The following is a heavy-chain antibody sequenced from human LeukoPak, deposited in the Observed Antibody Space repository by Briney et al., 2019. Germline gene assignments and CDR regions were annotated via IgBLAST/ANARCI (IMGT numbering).Heavy chain of an antibody. Sequence: PSETLSLTCAVYGGSFSGYYWSWIRQPPGKGLEWIGEINHSGSTNYNPSLKSRVTISVDTSKNQFSLKLSSVTAADTAVYYCARGGQYSSGWYERSPRRKYNWFDPWGQGTLVTVSS. CDR3: ARGGQYSSGWYERSPRRKYNWFDP. J-gene: IGHJ5*02. D-gene: IGHD6-19*01. CDR2: INHSGST. CDR1: GGSFSGYY. V-gene: IGHV4-34*01.